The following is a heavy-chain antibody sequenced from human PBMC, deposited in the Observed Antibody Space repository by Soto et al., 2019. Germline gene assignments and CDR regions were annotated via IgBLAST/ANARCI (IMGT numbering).Heavy chain of an antibody. D-gene: IGHD3-9*01. CDR2: IYYSGST. V-gene: IGHV4-31*03. CDR1: GGSISSGGYY. CDR3: ARGGSIYDILTGYFPGRLFDY. Sequence: SETLSLTCTVSGGSISSGGYYWSWIRQHPGKGLEWIGYIYYSGSTYYNPSLKSRVTISVDTSKNQFSLKLSSVTAADTAVYYCARGGSIYDILTGYFPGRLFDYWGQGTLVTVSS. J-gene: IGHJ4*02.